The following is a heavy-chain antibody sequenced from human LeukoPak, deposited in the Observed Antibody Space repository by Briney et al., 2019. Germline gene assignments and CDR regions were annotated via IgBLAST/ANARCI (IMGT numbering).Heavy chain of an antibody. CDR2: INNDGSIT. CDR1: GFIFSSHY. CDR3: VLMVWG. D-gene: IGHD3-10*01. Sequence: GGSLRLSCAVSGFIFSSHYMHWVRQAPGKGLVWVSRINNDGSITSYADSVKGRFTISRDNAKNTLYLQMNSLRAEDTAVYYCVLMVWGGGQGTLVTVSS. J-gene: IGHJ4*02. V-gene: IGHV3-74*01.